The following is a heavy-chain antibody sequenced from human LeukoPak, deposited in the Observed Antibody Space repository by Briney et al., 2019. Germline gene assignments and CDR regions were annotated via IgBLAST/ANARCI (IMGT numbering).Heavy chain of an antibody. CDR1: GGSISSGSYY. V-gene: IGHV4-61*01. Sequence: SETLSLTCTVPGGSISSGSYYWSWIRQPPGKGLEWIGYIYYSGSTNYNPSLKSRVTISVDTSKNQFTLKLSSVTAADTAVYYCARGRYGWLPFDYWGQGTLVTVSS. CDR2: IYYSGST. J-gene: IGHJ4*02. CDR3: ARGRYGWLPFDY. D-gene: IGHD3-16*01.